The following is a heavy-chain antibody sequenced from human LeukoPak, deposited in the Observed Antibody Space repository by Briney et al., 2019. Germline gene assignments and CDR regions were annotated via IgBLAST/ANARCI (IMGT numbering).Heavy chain of an antibody. Sequence: GESLKISCKASGYTFTSYGISWVRQAPGQGLEWMGWISAYNGNTNYAQKLQGRVTMTTDTSTSTAYMELRSLRSDDTAVYYCASYGPAGGGWFDPWGQGTLVTVSS. CDR2: ISAYNGNT. CDR3: ASYGPAGGGWFDP. V-gene: IGHV1-18*01. D-gene: IGHD4-23*01. J-gene: IGHJ5*02. CDR1: GYTFTSYG.